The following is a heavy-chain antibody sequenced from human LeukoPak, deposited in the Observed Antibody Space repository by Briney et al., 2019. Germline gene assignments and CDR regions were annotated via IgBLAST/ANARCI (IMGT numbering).Heavy chain of an antibody. CDR3: ARSAQTVTTFPLDY. J-gene: IGHJ4*02. Sequence: SQTLSLTCTVSGGSVSSGGYYWSWTRQHPGQGVEWIGYIYYSGSTYYNPSLQSRVTISVDTSKNQFSLKLSSVTAADTAVYYCARSAQTVTTFPLDYWGQGTLVTVSS. CDR2: IYYSGST. CDR1: GGSVSSGGYY. V-gene: IGHV4-31*03. D-gene: IGHD4-17*01.